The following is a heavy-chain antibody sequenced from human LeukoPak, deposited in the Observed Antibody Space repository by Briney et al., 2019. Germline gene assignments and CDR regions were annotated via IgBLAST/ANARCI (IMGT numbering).Heavy chain of an antibody. CDR2: ISSNGGST. CDR3: ARDGRKATYYDFWSSTGYFDY. J-gene: IGHJ4*02. V-gene: IGHV3-64*01. CDR1: GFTFNSYA. D-gene: IGHD3-3*01. Sequence: GGSLRLSCAASGFTFNSYAMHWVRQAPGKGLEYVSAISSNGGSTYYANSVKGRFTISGDNSKNTLYLQMGSLRAEDMAVYYSARDGRKATYYDFWSSTGYFDYWGKGTLVTVSS.